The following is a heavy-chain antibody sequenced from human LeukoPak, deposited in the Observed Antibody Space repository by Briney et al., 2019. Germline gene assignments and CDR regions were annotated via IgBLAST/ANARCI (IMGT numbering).Heavy chain of an antibody. J-gene: IGHJ5*02. Sequence: SETLSLTCTVSGGSISSYYWSWIRQPAGKGLEWIGRIYTSGSTNYNPSLKSRVTMSVDTSKNQFSLKLSSVTAADTAVYYCARGVEQLGPQNTVNWFDPWGQGTLVTVSS. CDR1: GGSISSYY. CDR3: ARGVEQLGPQNTVNWFDP. V-gene: IGHV4-4*07. D-gene: IGHD6-6*01. CDR2: IYTSGST.